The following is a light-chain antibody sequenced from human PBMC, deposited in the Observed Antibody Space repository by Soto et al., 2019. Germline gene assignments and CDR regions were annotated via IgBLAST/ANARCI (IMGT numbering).Light chain of an antibody. CDR1: QTLSSNY. CDR2: GAS. Sequence: EIVLTQSPGTLSLSPGERATLSCRASQTLSSNYFAWYQQKPGQGPRLLIYGASTRATGIPDRFSGSGSGTDFTLTISRLEPEDFAVYYCQQYGSSPPITFGQGTRLEI. V-gene: IGKV3-20*01. J-gene: IGKJ5*01. CDR3: QQYGSSPPIT.